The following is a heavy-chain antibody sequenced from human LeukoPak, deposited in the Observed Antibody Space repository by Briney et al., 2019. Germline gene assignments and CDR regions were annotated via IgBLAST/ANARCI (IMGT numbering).Heavy chain of an antibody. V-gene: IGHV1-46*01. Sequence: ASVKVSCKASGYTFTSYYMHWVRQAPGQGLEWMGIINPSGGSTSYAQKFQGRVTMTRDTSTSTVYMELSSLRSEDTAVYYCAAEEKDIVVVPAATLYYYYGMDVWGQGATVTVSS. J-gene: IGHJ6*02. CDR3: AAEEKDIVVVPAATLYYYYGMDV. CDR2: INPSGGST. CDR1: GYTFTSYY. D-gene: IGHD2-2*01.